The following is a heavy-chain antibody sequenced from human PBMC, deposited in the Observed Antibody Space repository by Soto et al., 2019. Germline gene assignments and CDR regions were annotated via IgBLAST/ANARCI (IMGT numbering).Heavy chain of an antibody. CDR3: SSESSPIQPYDSSGYYGR. V-gene: IGHV4-4*07. J-gene: IGHJ4*02. D-gene: IGHD3-22*01. CDR1: GGSISSYY. CDR2: IYTSGST. Sequence: SETLSLTCTVSGGSISSYYWSWIRQPAGKGLEWIGRIYTSGSTNYNPSLKSRVTMSVDTSKNQFSLKLSSVTAADTAVYYCSSESSPIQPYDSSGYYGRWGQGTLVTVSS.